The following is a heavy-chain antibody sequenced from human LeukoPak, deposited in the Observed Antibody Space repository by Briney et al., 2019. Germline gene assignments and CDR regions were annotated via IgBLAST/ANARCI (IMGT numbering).Heavy chain of an antibody. V-gene: IGHV3-11*04. Sequence: GGSLRLSCAASGFTFSDSYMTWIRLAPGKGLEWVSYISSTAYTIFYADSVKGRFTISRDNAKNSLYLQMNSLRAEDTAIYYCAELGITMIGGVWGKGTTVTISS. CDR1: GFTFSDSY. CDR2: ISSTAYTI. J-gene: IGHJ6*04. D-gene: IGHD3-10*02. CDR3: AELGITMIGGV.